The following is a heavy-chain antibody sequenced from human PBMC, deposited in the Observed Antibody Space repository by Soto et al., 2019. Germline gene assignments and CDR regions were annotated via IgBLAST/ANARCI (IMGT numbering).Heavy chain of an antibody. CDR2: IDPSDSYT. D-gene: IGHD2-2*01. V-gene: IGHV5-10-1*01. CDR1: GYSFTSCW. J-gene: IGHJ6*02. CDR3: ASHPCSSTSCYYYGMDV. Sequence: PGESLKISCKGSGYSFTSCWISWVRQMPGKGLEWMGRIDPSDSYTNYSPSFQGHVTISADKSISTAYLQWSSLKASDTAMYYCASHPCSSTSCYYYGMDVWGQGTTVTVSS.